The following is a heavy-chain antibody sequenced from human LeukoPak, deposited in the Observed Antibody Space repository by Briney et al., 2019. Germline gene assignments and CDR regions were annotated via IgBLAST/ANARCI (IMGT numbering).Heavy chain of an antibody. CDR1: GGSFSDYY. Sequence: SETLSLTCAVYGGSFSDYYWSWIRQSPGKGLEWIGEINHRGSAYYNPSLKSLVTISVDTSKNQFSLKLSSLTAADTAVYYCARRTGERYCSSTSCRRRVVWFDPWGQGNPGHRLL. CDR2: INHRGSA. V-gene: IGHV4-34*01. J-gene: IGHJ5*02. CDR3: ARRTGERYCSSTSCRRRVVWFDP. D-gene: IGHD2-2*01.